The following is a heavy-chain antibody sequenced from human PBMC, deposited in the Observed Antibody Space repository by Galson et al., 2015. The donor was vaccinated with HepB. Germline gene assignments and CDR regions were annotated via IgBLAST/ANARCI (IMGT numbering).Heavy chain of an antibody. CDR2: INHSGST. CDR1: GGSFSGYY. Sequence: CAVYGGSFSGYYWSWIRQPPGKGLEWIGEINHSGSTNYNPSLKSRVTISVDTSKNQFSLKLSSVTAADTAVYYCARGGRSIVVVVAATRPLDYWGQGTLVTVSS. CDR3: ARGGRSIVVVVAATRPLDY. V-gene: IGHV4-34*01. J-gene: IGHJ4*02. D-gene: IGHD2-15*01.